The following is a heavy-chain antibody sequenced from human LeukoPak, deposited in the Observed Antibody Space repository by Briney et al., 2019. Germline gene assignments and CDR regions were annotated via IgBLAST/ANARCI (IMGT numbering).Heavy chain of an antibody. CDR2: IIPIFGTA. CDR3: AAGDYDSSGSR. J-gene: IGHJ3*01. CDR1: GYTFTGYY. V-gene: IGHV1-69*13. D-gene: IGHD3-22*01. Sequence: SVKVSCKASGYTFTGYYMHWVRQAPGQGLEWMGGIIPIFGTANYAQKFQGRVTITADESTSTAYMELSSLRSEDTAVYYCAAGDYDSSGSRWGQGTMVTVSS.